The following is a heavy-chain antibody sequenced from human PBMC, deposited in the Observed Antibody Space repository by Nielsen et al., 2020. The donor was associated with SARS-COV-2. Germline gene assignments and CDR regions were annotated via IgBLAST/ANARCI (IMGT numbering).Heavy chain of an antibody. V-gene: IGHV5-10-1*01. D-gene: IGHD3-22*01. CDR1: GYVFTNYW. CDR2: IDPSDSYT. Sequence: GESLKISCEGSGYVFTNYWISWVRQMPGKGLEWMGRIDPSDSYTTYTPSFEGHVTISADKSTSTAYLQWSSLKATDTAMYYCARPTYHDSSGPFDYWGQGTLVTVST. J-gene: IGHJ4*02. CDR3: ARPTYHDSSGPFDY.